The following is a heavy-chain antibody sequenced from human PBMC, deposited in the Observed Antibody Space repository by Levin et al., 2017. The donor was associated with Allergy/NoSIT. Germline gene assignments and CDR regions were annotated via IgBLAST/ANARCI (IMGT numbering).Heavy chain of an antibody. J-gene: IGHJ6*02. CDR3: ASTTGTHYLYYYYYGMDV. D-gene: IGHD1-1*01. CDR2: MNPNSGNT. Sequence: ASVKVSCKASGYTFTSYDINWVRQATGQGLEWMGWMNPNSGNTGYAQKFQGRVTMTRNTSISTAYMELSSLRSEDTAVYYCASTTGTHYLYYYYYGMDVWGQGTTVTVSS. CDR1: GYTFTSYD. V-gene: IGHV1-8*01.